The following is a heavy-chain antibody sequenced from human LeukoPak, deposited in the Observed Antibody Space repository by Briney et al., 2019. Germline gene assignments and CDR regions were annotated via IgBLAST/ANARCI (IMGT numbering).Heavy chain of an antibody. Sequence: GASVKVSCKASGYTFTSYYMHWVRQAPGQGLEWMGIINPSGGSTSYAQKFQGRVTMTRDMSTSTVYMELSSLRSEDTAVYYCARGWVLRYFDWRVYYYYYYYMDVWGKGTTVTVSS. CDR1: GYTFTSYY. V-gene: IGHV1-46*01. J-gene: IGHJ6*03. CDR2: INPSGGST. D-gene: IGHD3-9*01. CDR3: ARGWVLRYFDWRVYYYYYYYMDV.